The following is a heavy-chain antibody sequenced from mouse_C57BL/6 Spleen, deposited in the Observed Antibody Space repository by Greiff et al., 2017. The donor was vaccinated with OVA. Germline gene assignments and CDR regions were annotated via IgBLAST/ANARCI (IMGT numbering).Heavy chain of an antibody. CDR3: ARYYYGSSVYYCDY. J-gene: IGHJ2*01. CDR2: ISSGGSYT. D-gene: IGHD1-1*01. CDR1: GFTFSSSG. Sequence: EVKLMESGGDLVKPGGSLQLSCAASGFTFSSSGMSWVRQTPDKRLEWVATISSGGSYTSYPDRVKGRFTISRDNAKNTLYRQMSRLKSEDTAMYYCARYYYGSSVYYCDYWCQGTTLTVSS. V-gene: IGHV5-6*01.